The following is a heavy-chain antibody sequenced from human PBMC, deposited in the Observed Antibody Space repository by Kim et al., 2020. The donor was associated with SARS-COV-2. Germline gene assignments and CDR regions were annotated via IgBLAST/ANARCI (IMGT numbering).Heavy chain of an antibody. Sequence: SETLSLTCAVYGGSFSGYYWSWIRQHPGKGLEWIGEINHSGSTNYNPSLQSRVTISVDTSKNQFSLKLSSVTAADTAVYYCSTLQGGYWGQGTLVTVSS. CDR1: GGSFSGYY. CDR3: STLQGGY. V-gene: IGHV4-34*01. CDR2: INHSGST. J-gene: IGHJ4*02. D-gene: IGHD1-26*01.